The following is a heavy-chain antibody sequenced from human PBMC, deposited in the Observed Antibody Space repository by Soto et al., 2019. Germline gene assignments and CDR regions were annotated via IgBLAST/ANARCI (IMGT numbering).Heavy chain of an antibody. CDR3: ASVVFWSSRYVNWLDP. Sequence: QVQLQESGPRLVKPSETLSLTCAVSGGSVSSYCWSWIRQPPGTGLGWIGYTYYSGNTDYSPSLKSRVTISGDTSKTQVTPKLSSVTDADTAVYDCASVVFWSSRYVNWLDPWGQGTLVTVSS. V-gene: IGHV4-59*02. CDR1: GGSVSSYC. CDR2: TYYSGNT. J-gene: IGHJ5*02. D-gene: IGHD3-22*01.